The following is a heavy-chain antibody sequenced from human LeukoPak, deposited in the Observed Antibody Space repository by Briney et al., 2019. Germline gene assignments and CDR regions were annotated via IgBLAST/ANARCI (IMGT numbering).Heavy chain of an antibody. V-gene: IGHV3-64D*09. CDR3: VADLQWTRFDF. CDR2: ISTNGVST. CDR1: GFTFSSYN. J-gene: IGHJ4*02. Sequence: PGGSLRLSCSASGFTFSSYNLHWVRQAPGKGLEYVSAISTNGVSTYYADSVKGRSTISRDNSKNTLYLQMSSLRPEDTALYYCVADLQWTRFDFWGQGTLVTVSS. D-gene: IGHD6-19*01.